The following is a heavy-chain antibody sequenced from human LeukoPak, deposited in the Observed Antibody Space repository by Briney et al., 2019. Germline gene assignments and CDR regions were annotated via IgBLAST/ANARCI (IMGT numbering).Heavy chain of an antibody. CDR1: GGSFSDYY. J-gene: IGHJ3*02. Sequence: PSETLSLTCAVYGGSFSDYYWSRIRQPPGKGLEWIGEINHSGSTNYNPSLKSRVTISVDPSKNQFSLNLSSVTAADTAVYYCARILSPPAFDIWGQGTMVTVSS. CDR3: ARILSPPAFDI. CDR2: INHSGST. D-gene: IGHD2-8*02. V-gene: IGHV4-34*01.